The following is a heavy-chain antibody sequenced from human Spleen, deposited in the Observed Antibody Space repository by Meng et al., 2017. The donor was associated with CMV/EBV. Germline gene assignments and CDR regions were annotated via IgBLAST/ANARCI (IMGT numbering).Heavy chain of an antibody. V-gene: IGHV3-66*01. D-gene: IGHD5-12*01. CDR1: GFTFRNAW. Sequence: VQLGGSGGGLVKPGGSLRLVCAASGFTFRNAWMSWVRQAPGKGLEWVSVIYSGGSTYYADSVKGRFTISRDNSKNTLYLQMNSLRAEDTAVYYCARERGGYDVNWGQGTLVTVSS. CDR3: ARERGGYDVN. J-gene: IGHJ4*02. CDR2: IYSGGST.